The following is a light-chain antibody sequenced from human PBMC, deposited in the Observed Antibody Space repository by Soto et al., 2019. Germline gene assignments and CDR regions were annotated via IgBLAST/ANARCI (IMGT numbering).Light chain of an antibody. CDR2: EAS. CDR1: ESVSSSY. V-gene: IGKV3-20*01. CDR3: QQYGSSPYT. J-gene: IGKJ2*01. Sequence: EIVLTQSPGTLSLSPGERATLSCRASESVSSSYLAWYQQKPGQAPRLLIYEASSRATGIPDRFSGSGSGTDFTLTLSRLEPEDFAVYYCQQYGSSPYTFGQGTKLEI.